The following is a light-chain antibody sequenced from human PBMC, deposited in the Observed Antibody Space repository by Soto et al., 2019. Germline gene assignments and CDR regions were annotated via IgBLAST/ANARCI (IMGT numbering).Light chain of an antibody. CDR2: GAS. Sequence: DVVMTQSPDSLAVSLGERASINCRSSRSVIFTSNNKNYLNWYQQKPGNAPKCLIYGASNLQGGVSSRFSGRGSGTDYTLTISSLQPEDVATYFCQQSYDSPPTFGAGTKVDIK. J-gene: IGKJ4*01. V-gene: IGKV4-1*01. CDR1: RSVIFTSNNKNY. CDR3: QQSYDSPPT.